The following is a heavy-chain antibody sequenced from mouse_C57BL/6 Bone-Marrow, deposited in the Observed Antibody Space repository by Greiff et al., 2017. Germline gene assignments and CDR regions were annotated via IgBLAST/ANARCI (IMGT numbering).Heavy chain of an antibody. CDR1: GYTFTDYY. V-gene: IGHV1-26*01. CDR2: INPNNGGT. D-gene: IGHD1-1*01. J-gene: IGHJ2*01. Sequence: EVQLQQSGPELVKPGASVKISCKASGYTFTDYYMNWVKQSHGKSLEWIGDINPNNGGTSYNQKFKGKATLTVDKSSSTAYMELRSLTSEDSAVYYWAKDGSPDYWGQGTTLTVSS. CDR3: AKDGSPDY.